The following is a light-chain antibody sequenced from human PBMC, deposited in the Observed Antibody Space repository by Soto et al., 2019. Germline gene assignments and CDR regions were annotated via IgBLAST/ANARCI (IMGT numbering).Light chain of an antibody. CDR3: QQRSDWPLT. J-gene: IGKJ4*01. V-gene: IGKV3-11*01. CDR2: DAS. CDR1: QSGSSY. Sequence: EIVLTQSPTTRSLSPGERATLSCRASQSGSSYFAWYQQKPGHAHRLLIYDASTMAAGIPARFSGSGSVTDFTLTISSLEPEDCAVYYCQQRSDWPLTFDGGNKVEIK.